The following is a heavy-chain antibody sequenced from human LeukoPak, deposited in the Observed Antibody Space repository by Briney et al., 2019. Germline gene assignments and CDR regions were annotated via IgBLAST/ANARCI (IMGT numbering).Heavy chain of an antibody. CDR2: INEDASKE. V-gene: IGHV3-7*02. D-gene: IGHD6-6*01. CDR1: GFTFSNYW. Sequence: PGGSLRLSCAASGFTFSNYWMIWVRQAPAKGLEWVANINEDASKEYYVDSVEGRFTISRDDAKNSLYLQMNSLRAEDTAMYYCATSTYSSSPSWGQGTLVTVSS. J-gene: IGHJ5*02. CDR3: ATSTYSSSPS.